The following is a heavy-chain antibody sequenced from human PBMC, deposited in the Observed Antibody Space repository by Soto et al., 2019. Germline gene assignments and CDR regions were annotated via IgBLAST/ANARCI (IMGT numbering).Heavy chain of an antibody. CDR2: IFPLTDTP. CDR3: ARGPLVVFNYFES. CDR1: GGTFRNYP. V-gene: IGHV1-69*08. Sequence: QVQLVQSGAEVKKPGSSVKVSCKASGGTFRNYPINWVRQAPGQGLEWMGSIFPLTDTPDYAQNCQARLTISADKATSTAYMELSSLTSDDTAMYFCARGPLVVFNYFESWGQGTLVTVSS. J-gene: IGHJ4*02.